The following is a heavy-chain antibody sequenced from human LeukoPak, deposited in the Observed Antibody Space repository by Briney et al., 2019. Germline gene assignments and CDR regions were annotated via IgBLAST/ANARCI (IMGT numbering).Heavy chain of an antibody. Sequence: GGSLSLSCAASGFTFSDYYMSWIRQAPGKGLEWVSYIGNSVSGSTIYYADSVKGRFTITRDNAKNSLYLQMNSLRAEDTAVYYCARWTTSSWYSLDCWGQGTLVTVSS. J-gene: IGHJ4*02. CDR3: ARWTTSSWYSLDC. CDR2: IGNSVSGSTI. CDR1: GFTFSDYY. D-gene: IGHD6-13*01. V-gene: IGHV3-11*04.